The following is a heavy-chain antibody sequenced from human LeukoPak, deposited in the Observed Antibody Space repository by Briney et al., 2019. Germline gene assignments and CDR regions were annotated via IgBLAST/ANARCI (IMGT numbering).Heavy chain of an antibody. CDR1: GSTFSSYA. J-gene: IGHJ4*02. D-gene: IGHD5-12*01. V-gene: IGHV3-30*04. CDR3: ARSAGFSGYLDH. Sequence: GGSLRLSCAASGSTFSSYAMHWVRQAPGKGLDWVAVISYDGSHKYYADSVKGRFTISRDNSKNSLYLQMNSLRAEDTAVYYCARSAGFSGYLDHWGQGTLVTVSS. CDR2: ISYDGSHK.